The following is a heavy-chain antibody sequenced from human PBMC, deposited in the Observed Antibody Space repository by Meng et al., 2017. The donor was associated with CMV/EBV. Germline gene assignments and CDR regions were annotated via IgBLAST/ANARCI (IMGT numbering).Heavy chain of an antibody. Sequence: SVQVSCKASGGTFSSYAISWVRQAPGQGLEWMGGIIPIFGTANYAQKFQGRVTITTDESTSTAYMELSSLRSEDTAVYYCAASNPTYYYYGMDVWGQGTPVTVSS. CDR3: AASNPTYYYYGMDV. J-gene: IGHJ6*02. CDR2: IIPIFGTA. V-gene: IGHV1-69*05. CDR1: GGTFSSYA.